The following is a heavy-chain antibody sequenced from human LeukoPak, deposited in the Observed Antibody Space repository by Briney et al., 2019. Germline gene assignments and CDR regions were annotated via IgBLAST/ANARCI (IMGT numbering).Heavy chain of an antibody. J-gene: IGHJ4*02. CDR3: ARHGAAFDY. CDR1: GFTFSGSA. Sequence: GGSLRLSCAASGFTFSGSAMHWVRQASGKRLEWIGHIRSKANNYATAYAASVKGRFTISRDDSKNTAYLQMNNLKTEDTAVYFCARHGAAFDYWGQGTLVTVSS. CDR2: IRSKANNYAT. V-gene: IGHV3-73*01. D-gene: IGHD4/OR15-4a*01.